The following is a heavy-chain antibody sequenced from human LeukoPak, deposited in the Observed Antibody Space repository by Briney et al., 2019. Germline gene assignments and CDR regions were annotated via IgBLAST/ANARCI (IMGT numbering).Heavy chain of an antibody. CDR2: INPNSGDT. D-gene: IGHD2-15*01. CDR1: GYTFTAYH. J-gene: IGHJ4*02. Sequence: VKVSCKASGYTFTAYHMHWVRQAPGQGLEWMGRINPNSGDTNYAQKFQGRVTITRDTSASTAYMELSSLRSEDTAVYYCARELRYCSGGSCPAFAFDYWGQGTLVTVSS. CDR3: ARELRYCSGGSCPAFAFDY. V-gene: IGHV1-2*06.